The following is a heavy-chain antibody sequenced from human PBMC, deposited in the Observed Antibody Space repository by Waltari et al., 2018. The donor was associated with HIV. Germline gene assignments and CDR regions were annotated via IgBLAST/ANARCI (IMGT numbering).Heavy chain of an antibody. CDR2: IGFDGEQR. D-gene: IGHD6-13*01. CDR3: AGDKPQRGFTYAYYYFDGMDV. Sequence: QVKLVESGGGVVQPGGSLRRSCAASGFSFSHYAIHWVRQAPGKGLEWVAVIGFDGEQRFSGASVKGRFSVTRDNSRSVVSLQVDSLAADDTAEYYCAGDKPQRGFTYAYYYFDGMDVWGQGTTVTVSS. V-gene: IGHV3-30*04. CDR1: GFSFSHYA. J-gene: IGHJ6*02.